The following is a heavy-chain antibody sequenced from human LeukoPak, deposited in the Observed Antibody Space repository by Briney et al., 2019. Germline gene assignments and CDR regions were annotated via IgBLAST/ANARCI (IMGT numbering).Heavy chain of an antibody. CDR2: IWYDGSNK. CDR1: GFTFSIFG. V-gene: IGHV3-33*01. Sequence: GGSLRLSCAASGFTFSIFGMHWVRQAPGKGLEWVAIIWYDGSNKYYGDSVKGRFTVSRDNSKNTLHLQVNSLRAEDTAVYYCARDRGTPSSAGYYFDTWGQGALVTVSS. D-gene: IGHD3-16*01. CDR3: ARDRGTPSSAGYYFDT. J-gene: IGHJ4*02.